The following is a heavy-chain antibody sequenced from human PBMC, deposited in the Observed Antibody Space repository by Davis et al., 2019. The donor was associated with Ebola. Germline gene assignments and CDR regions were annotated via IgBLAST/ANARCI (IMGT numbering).Heavy chain of an antibody. CDR1: GFTFHDYA. J-gene: IGHJ6*04. Sequence: PGGSLRLSCAASGFTFHDYAMHWVRQAPGKGLEWVSGISWNSVSIGYADSVKGRFTISRDNAKNSLYLQMNSLRAEDTALYYCAKDNGYGGNAYYYGMDVWGKGTTVTVSS. D-gene: IGHD4-23*01. CDR3: AKDNGYGGNAYYYGMDV. V-gene: IGHV3-9*01. CDR2: ISWNSVSI.